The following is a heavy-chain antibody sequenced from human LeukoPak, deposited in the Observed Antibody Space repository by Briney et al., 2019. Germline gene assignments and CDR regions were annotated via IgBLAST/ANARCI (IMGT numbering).Heavy chain of an antibody. J-gene: IGHJ4*02. CDR3: TRHHPYDSSGYHVDY. V-gene: IGHV4-59*08. CDR1: GGSISSYY. Sequence: PSETLSLTCTVSGGSISSYYWSWIRQPPGKGPEWIGYIYSSGSTNYNPSLKSRVTISIDTSKNQVSLELSSVTAADTAVYHCTRHHPYDSSGYHVDYWGQGTLVTVSS. D-gene: IGHD3-22*01. CDR2: IYSSGST.